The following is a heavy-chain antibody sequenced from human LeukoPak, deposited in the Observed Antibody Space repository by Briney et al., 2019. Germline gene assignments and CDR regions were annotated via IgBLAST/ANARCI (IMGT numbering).Heavy chain of an antibody. D-gene: IGHD3-22*01. J-gene: IGHJ4*02. CDR2: IYHSGRT. V-gene: IGHV4-38-2*02. CDR3: ARSSSGYLRYYFDY. CDR1: GYSISSGYY. Sequence: SETLSLTCTVSGYSISSGYYWGWIRQPPGKGLEWIGSIYHSGRTYYNPSLKSRVTISLDTSKNQFSLKLSSVTAADTAVYYCARSSSGYLRYYFDYWGQGTLVTVSS.